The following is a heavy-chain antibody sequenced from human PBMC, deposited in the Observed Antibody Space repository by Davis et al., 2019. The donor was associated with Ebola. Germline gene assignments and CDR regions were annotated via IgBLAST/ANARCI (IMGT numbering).Heavy chain of an antibody. CDR2: ISSSGTTI. CDR1: GFTFSHYE. D-gene: IGHD5-12*01. V-gene: IGHV3-48*03. J-gene: IGHJ6*02. CDR3: AREGSGYSGYGYGMDV. Sequence: GESLKISCAASGFTFSHYEMNWVRQAPGEGLEWVSYISSSGTTIYYADSVEGRFTISRDNAKNSLYLQMNSLRAEDTSVYYCAREGSGYSGYGYGMDVWGQGTTVTVSS.